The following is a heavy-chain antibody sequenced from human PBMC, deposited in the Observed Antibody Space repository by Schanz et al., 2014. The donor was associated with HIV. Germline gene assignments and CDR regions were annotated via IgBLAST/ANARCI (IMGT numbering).Heavy chain of an antibody. V-gene: IGHV1-18*01. D-gene: IGHD5-12*01. CDR3: ARGAAEMATMTPWRY. Sequence: QVHLVQSGAEVRRPGASVKVSCKASGGTFSNYAINWVRQAPGQGLEWMGWISAYNGNTNYAQKLQGRVTMTTDTSTSTAYMDLRSLRSDDTAVYYCARGAAEMATMTPWRYWGQGTLVTVSS. CDR2: ISAYNGNT. CDR1: GGTFSNYA. J-gene: IGHJ4*02.